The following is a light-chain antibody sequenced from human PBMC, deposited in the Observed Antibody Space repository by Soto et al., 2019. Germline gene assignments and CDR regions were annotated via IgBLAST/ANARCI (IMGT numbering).Light chain of an antibody. CDR2: DAS. J-gene: IGKJ2*01. V-gene: IGKV3-11*01. Sequence: EIVLTQSPATLSLSPGERATLSCMASQSVSSYLAWYQQKPGQAPRLLIYDASNRATDIPARFSGSGSGTDFTLTISSLEPEDFAVYYCQQRSNWPYTFGQGTKLEIK. CDR3: QQRSNWPYT. CDR1: QSVSSY.